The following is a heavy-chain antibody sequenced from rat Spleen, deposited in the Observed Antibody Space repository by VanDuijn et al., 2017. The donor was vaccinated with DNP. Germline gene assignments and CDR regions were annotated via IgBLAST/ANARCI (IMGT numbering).Heavy chain of an antibody. CDR3: ASGFGWFAY. CDR1: GFTFNNDW. Sequence: EVQLVESGGGPVQPGRSLTLSCEVSGFTFNNDWMTWVRQVPGKGLEWVASITTGGDITYYPDSVKGRFTVSRDHAKNTLYLRLNSLRSEDTATYYCASGFGWFAYWGQGTLVTVSS. CDR2: ITTGGDIT. D-gene: IGHD4-1*01. J-gene: IGHJ3*01. V-gene: IGHV5-31*01.